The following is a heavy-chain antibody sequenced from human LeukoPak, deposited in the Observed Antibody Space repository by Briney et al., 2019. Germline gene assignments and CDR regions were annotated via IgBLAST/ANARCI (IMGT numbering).Heavy chain of an antibody. J-gene: IGHJ4*02. V-gene: IGHV3-23*01. CDR3: AKRVGGVNNFDY. CDR1: GFTFSSYA. D-gene: IGHD3-16*01. Sequence: GGSLRLSCAASGFTFSSYAMNWARQAPGKGLEWVSVISGSGGTTYYADSVKGRFTISRDNSKNMLYLQMNGLRAEDTAVYYCAKRVGGVNNFDYWGQGTLVTVSS. CDR2: ISGSGGTT.